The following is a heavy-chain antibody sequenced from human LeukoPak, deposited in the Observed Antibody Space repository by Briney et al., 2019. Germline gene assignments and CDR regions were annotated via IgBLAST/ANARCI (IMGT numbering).Heavy chain of an antibody. CDR2: IYYSGST. CDR3: ARDNDWFDP. V-gene: IGHV4-61*01. Sequence: SETLSLTCTVSGDSISSSSYYWSWIRQPPGKGLEWIGYIYYSGSTYYNPSLKSRVTISVDTSKNQFSLKLSSVTAADTAVYYCARDNDWFDPWGQGTLVTVSS. D-gene: IGHD2-8*01. J-gene: IGHJ5*02. CDR1: GDSISSSSYY.